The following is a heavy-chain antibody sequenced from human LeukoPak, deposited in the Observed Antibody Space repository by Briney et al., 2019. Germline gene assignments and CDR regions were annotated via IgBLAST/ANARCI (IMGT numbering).Heavy chain of an antibody. CDR1: GYIFISYY. CDR2: ISPSGGST. D-gene: IGHD1-26*01. J-gene: IGHJ3*02. CDR3: ARGSSRSPREAFDI. V-gene: IGHV1-46*01. Sequence: ASVKVSCKASGYIFISYYMHGVRQAPGQGLEWMGIISPSGGSTTYAQKFQGRVTMTRDTSTSTVYMELSSLKSEDTAVYYCARGSSRSPREAFDIWGQGTMVTVSS.